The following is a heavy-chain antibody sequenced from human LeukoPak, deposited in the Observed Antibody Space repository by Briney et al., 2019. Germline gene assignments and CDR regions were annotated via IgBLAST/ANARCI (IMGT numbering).Heavy chain of an antibody. CDR1: RFTLCIYR. CDR3: AQAVVPVISPHYFDY. Sequence: GGSLRLSCAAPRFTLCIYRMSSGCAAPGKRLEWVSSISSSSSYIYYADAVKGRFTISRDNAKNSLYLQMNSLRAEDTAVYYCAQAVVPVISPHYFDYWGQGTLVSV. CDR2: ISSSSSYI. V-gene: IGHV3-21*04. D-gene: IGHD3-22*01. J-gene: IGHJ4*02.